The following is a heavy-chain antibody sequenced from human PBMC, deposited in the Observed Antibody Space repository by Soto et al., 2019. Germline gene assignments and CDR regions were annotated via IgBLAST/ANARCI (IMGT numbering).Heavy chain of an antibody. CDR1: GYYFSTYW. D-gene: IGHD3-10*01. CDR3: ARMVRGIIINDRFDT. V-gene: IGHV5-10-1*01. J-gene: IGHJ5*02. Sequence: PGESLKISCTGSGYYFSTYWISWVRQTHGKGLEWMGRIDPSDSHTNYSPSFEGHVTIAADKSISTAYLQWSRLKASDTAIYYCARMVRGIIINDRFDTWGQGTPVTVSA. CDR2: IDPSDSHT.